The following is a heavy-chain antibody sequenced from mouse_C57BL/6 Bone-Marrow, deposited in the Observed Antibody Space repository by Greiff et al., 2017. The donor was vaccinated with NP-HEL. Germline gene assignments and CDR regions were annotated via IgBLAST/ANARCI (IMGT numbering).Heavy chain of an antibody. J-gene: IGHJ4*01. CDR1: GFTFSSYA. CDR3: ARDPHYYGSSYYDAMDY. D-gene: IGHD1-1*01. CDR2: ISDGGSYT. V-gene: IGHV5-4*01. Sequence: EVHLVESGGGLVKPGGSLKLSCAASGFTFSSYAMSWVRQTPEKRLEWVATISDGGSYTYYPDNVKGRFTISRDNAKNNLYLQMSHLKSEDTAMYYCARDPHYYGSSYYDAMDYWGQGTSVTVSS.